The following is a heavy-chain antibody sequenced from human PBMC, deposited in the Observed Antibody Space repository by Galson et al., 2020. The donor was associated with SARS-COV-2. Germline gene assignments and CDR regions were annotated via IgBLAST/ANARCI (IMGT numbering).Heavy chain of an antibody. J-gene: IGHJ6*03. Sequence: GGSLRLSCAASGFTFSNAWMSWVRQAPGKGLEWVGRIKSKTDGGTTDYAAPVKGRFTISRDDSKNTLYLQMNSLKTEDTAVYYCTTGAINWAPFYMDVWGKGTTVTVSS. CDR1: GFTFSNAW. CDR2: IKSKTDGGTT. CDR3: TTGAINWAPFYMDV. D-gene: IGHD1-1*01. V-gene: IGHV3-15*01.